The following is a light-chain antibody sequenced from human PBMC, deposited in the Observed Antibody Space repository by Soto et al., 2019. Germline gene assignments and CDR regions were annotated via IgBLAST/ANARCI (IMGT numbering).Light chain of an antibody. J-gene: IGKJ1*01. V-gene: IGKV3-20*01. CDR2: SAS. Sequence: EIVLTQSAGTLPLSPGEGATLSCRASQSVNSNCLAWYQQKPGQAPRLLIYSASSRATGIPDRFSGSGSGTDFTLTVSRLEPADFAVYYCQQYGSSPQTFGQGTKVEIK. CDR3: QQYGSSPQT. CDR1: QSVNSNC.